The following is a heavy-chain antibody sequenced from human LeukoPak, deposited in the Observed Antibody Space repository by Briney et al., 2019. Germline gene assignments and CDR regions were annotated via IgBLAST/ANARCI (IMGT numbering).Heavy chain of an antibody. J-gene: IGHJ5*02. V-gene: IGHV4-59*08. D-gene: IGHD2-15*01. CDR3: ARSVGPGDAYCSGGSCPLRYNWFDP. CDR1: GGSISSYY. Sequence: SETLSLTCTVSGGSISSYYWSWIRQPPGKGLEWIGYIYYSGSTNYNPSLKSRVTISVDTSKNQFSLKLSSVTAADTAVYYCARSVGPGDAYCSGGSCPLRYNWFDPWGQGTLVTVSS. CDR2: IYYSGST.